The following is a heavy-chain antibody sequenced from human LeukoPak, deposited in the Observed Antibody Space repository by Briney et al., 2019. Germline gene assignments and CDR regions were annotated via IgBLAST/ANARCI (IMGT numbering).Heavy chain of an antibody. CDR2: ISGSRSII. CDR1: GFTFSSYN. J-gene: IGHJ4*02. CDR3: ARELRQWLASGPNDY. D-gene: IGHD6-19*01. V-gene: IGHV3-48*01. Sequence: PGGSLRLSCAASGFTFSSYNMNWVRQAPGKGLDWVAYISGSRSIIKYADSVKGRFTISRDNAKNSLYLQMNSLRAEDTAVYYCARELRQWLASGPNDYWGQGTLVTVSS.